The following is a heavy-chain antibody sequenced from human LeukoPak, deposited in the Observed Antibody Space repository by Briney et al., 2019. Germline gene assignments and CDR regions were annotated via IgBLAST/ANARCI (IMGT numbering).Heavy chain of an antibody. D-gene: IGHD6-19*01. CDR2: IYSGGST. CDR1: GFTVSRNY. CDR3: ARDGSSGWSGIDY. J-gene: IGHJ4*02. V-gene: IGHV3-66*02. Sequence: PGGSLRLSCAASGFTVSRNYMSWVRQAPGKGLEWVSVIYSGGSTYYADSVKGRFTISRDNVKNTLYPQMNSLRVEDTAVYYCARDGSSGWSGIDYWGQGTLVTVSS.